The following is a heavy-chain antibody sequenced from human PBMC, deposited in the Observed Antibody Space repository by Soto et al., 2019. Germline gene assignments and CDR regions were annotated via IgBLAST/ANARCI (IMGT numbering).Heavy chain of an antibody. CDR3: ARDLITMIVPNPHDY. J-gene: IGHJ4*02. D-gene: IGHD3-22*01. Sequence: PGGSLGLSCAASGFTFSSYWMSWVRQAPGKGLEWVANIKQDGSEKYYVDSVKGRFTISRDNAKNSLYLQMNSLRAEDTAVYYCARDLITMIVPNPHDYWGQGTLVTVSS. CDR2: IKQDGSEK. V-gene: IGHV3-7*05. CDR1: GFTFSSYW.